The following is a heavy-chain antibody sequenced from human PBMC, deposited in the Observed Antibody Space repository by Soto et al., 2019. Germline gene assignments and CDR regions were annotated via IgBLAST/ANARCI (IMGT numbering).Heavy chain of an antibody. CDR3: ARETSTGGYMDV. D-gene: IGHD3-10*01. CDR1: GFTFSSYG. V-gene: IGHV3-33*01. J-gene: IGHJ6*03. CDR2: IWYDGSNK. Sequence: VQLVESGGGVVQPGRSLRLSCAASGFTFSSYGMHWVRQAPGKGLEWVAVIWYDGSNKYYADSVKGRFTISRDNSKNTLYLQMNSLRAEDTAVYYCARETSTGGYMDVWGKGTTVTVSS.